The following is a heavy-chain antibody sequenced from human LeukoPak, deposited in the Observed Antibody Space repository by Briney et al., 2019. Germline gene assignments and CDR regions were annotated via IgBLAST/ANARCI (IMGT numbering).Heavy chain of an antibody. V-gene: IGHV5-51*01. CDR3: ARGFCSGSGCDNGFDP. Sequence: GESLKISCKGSGYSYTTFWIGWVRQMPGKGLEWIWIIYPCDSETRYSPSFQGQVTISVDKSISTAYLQWSSLKASDTAMYYCARGFCSGSGCDNGFDPWGRGTPVTVSS. J-gene: IGHJ5*02. CDR1: GYSYTTFW. D-gene: IGHD2-2*01. CDR2: IYPCDSET.